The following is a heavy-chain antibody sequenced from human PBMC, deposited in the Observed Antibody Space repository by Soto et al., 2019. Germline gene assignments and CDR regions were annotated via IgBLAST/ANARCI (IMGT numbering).Heavy chain of an antibody. V-gene: IGHV1-2*04. CDR2: INPNSGGT. J-gene: IGHJ6*02. Sequence: GASVKVSCKASGYTFTGYYMHWVRQAPGQGLEWMGWINPNSGGTNYAQKFQGWVTMTRDTSISTAYMELSRLRSDDTAVYYCARDPRRRYYYGSGSYSPPVGSYGMDVWGQGTTVTVSS. CDR1: GYTFTGYY. CDR3: ARDPRRRYYYGSGSYSPPVGSYGMDV. D-gene: IGHD3-10*01.